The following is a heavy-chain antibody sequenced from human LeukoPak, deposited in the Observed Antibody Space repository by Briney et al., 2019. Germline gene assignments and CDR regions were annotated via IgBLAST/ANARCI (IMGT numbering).Heavy chain of an antibody. CDR3: ATHENRNDGFDY. Sequence: SETLSLTCIVSGGSISRSSYYWGWIRQPPGKGPEWIGSIYYSGNTYYNPSLKSRVTISVDRSKNQFSLKLSSVTAADTAVYYCATHENRNDGFDYWCQRTLVTVSS. J-gene: IGHJ4*02. V-gene: IGHV4-39*01. CDR1: GGSISRSSYY. D-gene: IGHD1-1*01. CDR2: IYYSGNT.